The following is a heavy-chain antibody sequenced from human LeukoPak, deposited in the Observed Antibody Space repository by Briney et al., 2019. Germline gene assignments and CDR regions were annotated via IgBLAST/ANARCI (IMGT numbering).Heavy chain of an antibody. CDR1: GFTFSSYG. CDR2: IWYDGSNK. CDR3: ARDLKWELPLDY. D-gene: IGHD1-26*01. V-gene: IGHV3-33*01. J-gene: IGHJ4*02. Sequence: GGSLRLSCAASGFTFSSYGMHWVRQAPGKGLEWVAVIWYDGSNKYYADSVKGRFTIFRDDSKNTLYLQMNSLRAEDTAVYYCARDLKWELPLDYWGQGTLVTVSS.